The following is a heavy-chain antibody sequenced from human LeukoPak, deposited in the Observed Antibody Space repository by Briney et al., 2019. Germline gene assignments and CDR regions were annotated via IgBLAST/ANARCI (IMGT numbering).Heavy chain of an antibody. J-gene: IGHJ4*02. CDR3: ARRAGAYSHPYDY. D-gene: IGHD4/OR15-4a*01. V-gene: IGHV3-53*01. Sequence: GGSLRLSCAASGFTFSSYEMNWVRQAPGKGLEWVSFIYSDNTHYSDSVKGRFTISGDNSKNTLYLQMNSLRAEDTAVYYCARRAGAYSHPYDYWAQGTLVTVSS. CDR2: IYSDNT. CDR1: GFTFSSYE.